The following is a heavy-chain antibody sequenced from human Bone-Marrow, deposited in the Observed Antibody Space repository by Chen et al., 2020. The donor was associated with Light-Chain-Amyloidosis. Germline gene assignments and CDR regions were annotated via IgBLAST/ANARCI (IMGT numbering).Heavy chain of an antibody. Sequence: QVQLVQSGAEVRQPGASVKVSCKASGYTFTRFDINWVRQAPGQGLEWVGWMNPNNGATNYAQKFQGRVTMTRNTSISTAYLELSSLRSEDTAMYYCARTGTSGYFYYRWGQGTLVTASS. CDR3: ARTGTSGYFYYR. CDR2: MNPNNGAT. J-gene: IGHJ4*02. D-gene: IGHD3-22*01. V-gene: IGHV1-8*01. CDR1: GYTFTRFD.